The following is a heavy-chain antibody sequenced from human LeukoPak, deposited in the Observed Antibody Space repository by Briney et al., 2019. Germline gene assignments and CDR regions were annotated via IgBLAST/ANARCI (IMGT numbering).Heavy chain of an antibody. V-gene: IGHV3-30*18. CDR1: VFTFSSYG. Sequence: GGSLRLSCAASVFTFSSYGMHWLRSAPAKGLESVTVISYDGSNKYYVDSVKGRFTISRDNSKNTLYLQMNSLRPEDTAVYYCAKDRGEQWLVTSFDYWGQGTLVTVSS. CDR3: AKDRGEQWLVTSFDY. J-gene: IGHJ4*02. D-gene: IGHD6-19*01. CDR2: ISYDGSNK.